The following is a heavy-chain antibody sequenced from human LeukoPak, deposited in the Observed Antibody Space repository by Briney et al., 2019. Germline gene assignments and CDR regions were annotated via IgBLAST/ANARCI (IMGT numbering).Heavy chain of an antibody. J-gene: IGHJ4*02. Sequence: GGSLRLSCAASGFTFSSYAMHWVRQAPGKGLEWVAVISYDGSNKYYADSVKGRFTISRDNAKNSLYLQMNSLRAEDTAVYYCARDNRGYYDSSGYFDYWGQGTLVTVSS. CDR2: ISYDGSNK. D-gene: IGHD3-22*01. V-gene: IGHV3-30*04. CDR1: GFTFSSYA. CDR3: ARDNRGYYDSSGYFDY.